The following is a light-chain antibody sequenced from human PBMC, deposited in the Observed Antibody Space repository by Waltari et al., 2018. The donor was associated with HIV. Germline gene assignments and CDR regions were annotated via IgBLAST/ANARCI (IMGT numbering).Light chain of an antibody. Sequence: QTVVTQEPSLTVAPGGTITLTCSSVTGPVSHGHDANWFKQKPGHPPRPLFSRSNMRHSAPPARFSASLVGDRAALTLSNVWPDDQAVYFCMLFFRSSYLFGGGTKVTVL. V-gene: IGLV7-43*01. CDR2: RSN. CDR3: MLFFRSSYL. CDR1: TGPVSHGHD. J-gene: IGLJ2*01.